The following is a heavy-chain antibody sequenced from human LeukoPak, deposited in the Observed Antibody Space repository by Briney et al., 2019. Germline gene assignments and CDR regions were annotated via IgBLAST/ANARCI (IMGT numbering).Heavy chain of an antibody. J-gene: IGHJ4*02. CDR3: ARGVVAAAGRTFDF. Sequence: SETLSLTCTVSGGSISSYYWSWIRQPPGKGLEWIGYIYYSGSTNYNPSLKSRVTISVKTSKNQFSLKLSSVTAANTAVYYCARGVVAAAGRTFDFWGQGTLVTVSS. CDR1: GGSISSYY. D-gene: IGHD6-13*01. V-gene: IGHV4-59*01. CDR2: IYYSGST.